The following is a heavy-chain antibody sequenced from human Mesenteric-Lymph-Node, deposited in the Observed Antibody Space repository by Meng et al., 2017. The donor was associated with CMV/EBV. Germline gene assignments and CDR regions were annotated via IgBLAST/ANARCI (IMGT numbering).Heavy chain of an antibody. CDR1: GFTFSDYY. V-gene: IGHV3-11*01. CDR2: ISSSGSTI. CDR3: ARLYSYGFGDAFDI. J-gene: IGHJ3*02. Sequence: GESLKISCAASGFTFSDYYMSWIRQAPGKGLEWVSYISSSGSTIYYADSVKGRFTISRDNAKNSLYLQMNSLRAEDTAVYYCARLYSYGFGDAFDIWGQGTMVTVSS. D-gene: IGHD5-18*01.